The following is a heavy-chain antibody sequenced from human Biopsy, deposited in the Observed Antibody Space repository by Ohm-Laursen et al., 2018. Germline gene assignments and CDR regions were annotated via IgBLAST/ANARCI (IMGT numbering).Heavy chain of an antibody. CDR2: IIPIFGTA. CDR3: ARDALGGGSYRFFY. Sequence: VSSVKVSCKASGGTSTNYAISWVRQAPGQGLEWMGGIIPIFGTANCAQKFQGRVTITADESTSTAYMELSSLRSDDTAVYYCARDALGGGSYRFFYWGQGSLVTVSS. V-gene: IGHV1-69*01. CDR1: GGTSTNYA. D-gene: IGHD1-26*01. J-gene: IGHJ4*02.